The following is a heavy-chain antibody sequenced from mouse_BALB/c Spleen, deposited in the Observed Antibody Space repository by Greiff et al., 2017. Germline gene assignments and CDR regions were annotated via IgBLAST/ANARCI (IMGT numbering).Heavy chain of an antibody. Sequence: EVQLQESGPGLVEPSQSLSLTCPVTGYSITSGYYWNWIRQFPGNKLEWMGYISYDGSNNYNPSFKNRTAITRDTAKNQFFMKLNSVTTEDTATYYVEKEGGRRGAMDYWGQGTSVTVSS. CDR3: EKEGGRRGAMDY. V-gene: IGHV3-6*02. CDR2: ISYDGSN. CDR1: GYSITSGYY. J-gene: IGHJ4*01.